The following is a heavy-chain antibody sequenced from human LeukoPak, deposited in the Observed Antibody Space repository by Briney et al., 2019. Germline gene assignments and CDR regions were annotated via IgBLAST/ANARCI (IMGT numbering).Heavy chain of an antibody. CDR2: FYHSGST. J-gene: IGHJ6*03. CDR3: ARETSQKGAHYMDV. D-gene: IGHD3-16*01. V-gene: IGHV4-38-2*02. Sequence: PSETLSLTCTVSGYSISSGYYWGWIRQPPGKGLEWIGSFYHSGSTNYNPSLKSRVTISVDTSKNQFSLKLSSVTAADTAVYYCARETSQKGAHYMDVWGKGTTVTISS. CDR1: GYSISSGYY.